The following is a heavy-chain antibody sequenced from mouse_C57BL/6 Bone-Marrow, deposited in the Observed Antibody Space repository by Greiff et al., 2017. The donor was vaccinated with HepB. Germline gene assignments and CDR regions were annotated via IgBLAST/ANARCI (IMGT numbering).Heavy chain of an antibody. D-gene: IGHD2-3*01. CDR2: IYPGDGDT. CDR3: ADVYDYAMDY. J-gene: IGHJ4*01. CDR1: GYAFSSSW. V-gene: IGHV1-82*01. Sequence: QVQLKQSGPELVKPGASVKISCKASGYAFSSSWMNWVKQRTGKGLEWIGRIYPGDGDTNYNGKFKGKATLTADKSSSTAYMQLSSLTSEDSAVYFCADVYDYAMDYWGQGTSVTVSS.